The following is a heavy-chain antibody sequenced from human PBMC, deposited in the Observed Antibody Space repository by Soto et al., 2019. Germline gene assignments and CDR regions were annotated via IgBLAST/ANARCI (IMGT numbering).Heavy chain of an antibody. CDR2: IGAYNGNT. CDR1: GYTFTSYG. D-gene: IGHD1-26*01. J-gene: IGHJ6*01. V-gene: IGHV1-18*01. CDR3: ARFSGSYLYYYDYGMDV. Sequence: ASVKVSCKASGYTFTSYGISWVRQAPGQGLEWMGWIGAYNGNTNYAQKLQGRVTMTTDTSTSTAYMELRSLRSDATAVYYCARFSGSYLYYYDYGMDVWGQGTTVTVFS.